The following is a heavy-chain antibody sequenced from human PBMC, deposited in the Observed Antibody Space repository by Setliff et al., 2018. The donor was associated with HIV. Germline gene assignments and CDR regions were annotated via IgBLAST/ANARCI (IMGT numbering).Heavy chain of an antibody. J-gene: IGHJ5*02. D-gene: IGHD3-22*01. CDR3: AGDSGYPSNWFDP. CDR1: GGSISRDSFY. Sequence: SETLSLTCTVSGGSISRDSFYWGWFRQPPGEGLEWIGSIYYSGTTYYAPSLETRLTISVDTSTNQFSLKLTSVTAADTAMYFCAGDSGYPSNWFDPWGLGSLVTVSS. V-gene: IGHV4-39*02. CDR2: IYYSGTT.